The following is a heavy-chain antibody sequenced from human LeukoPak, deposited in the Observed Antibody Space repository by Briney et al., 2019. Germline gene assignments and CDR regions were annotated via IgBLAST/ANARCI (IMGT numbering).Heavy chain of an antibody. V-gene: IGHV3-30-3*01. CDR2: ISYDGSNK. Sequence: QTGGSLRLSCAASGFTFSSYAMHWVRQAPGKGLEWVAVISYDGSNKYYADSVKGRFTISRDNSKNTLYLQMNSLRAEDTAVYYCARDSRSGEWELVFDYWGQGTLVTVSS. J-gene: IGHJ4*02. D-gene: IGHD1-26*01. CDR1: GFTFSSYA. CDR3: ARDSRSGEWELVFDY.